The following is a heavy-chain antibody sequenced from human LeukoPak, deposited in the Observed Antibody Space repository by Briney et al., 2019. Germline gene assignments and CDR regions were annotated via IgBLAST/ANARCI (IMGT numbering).Heavy chain of an antibody. CDR3: ARDNSVEDTAWWFDP. V-gene: IGHV1-46*01. CDR2: INPSGGST. CDR1: GYTFTSYY. J-gene: IGHJ5*02. Sequence: ASVKVSCKASGYTFTSYYMYWVRQAPGQGLEWMGIINPSGGSTSYAQKFQGRVTMTRDMSTSTDYMELSSLRSEDTAVYYCARDNSVEDTAWWFDPWGQGTLVTVSS. D-gene: IGHD4-23*01.